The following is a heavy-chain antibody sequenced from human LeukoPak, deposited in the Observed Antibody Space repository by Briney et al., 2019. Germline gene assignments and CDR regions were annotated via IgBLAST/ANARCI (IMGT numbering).Heavy chain of an antibody. Sequence: SETLSLTCTVSGGSISSYYWSWIRQPPGKGLEWIGYIYYSGSTNYNPSLKSRVTISVDTSKNQFSLKLSSVTAADTAVYYCARQRGDYLDAFDIWGQGTMVTVSS. CDR3: ARQRGDYLDAFDI. V-gene: IGHV4-59*01. D-gene: IGHD4-17*01. CDR2: IYYSGST. CDR1: GGSISSYY. J-gene: IGHJ3*02.